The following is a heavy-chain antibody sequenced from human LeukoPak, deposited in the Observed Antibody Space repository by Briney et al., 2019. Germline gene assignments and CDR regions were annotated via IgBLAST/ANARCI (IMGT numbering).Heavy chain of an antibody. Sequence: GGSLRLSCAASGLTFSSHWMHWVRQAPGKGLVWVSRITNDGSSTTYADSVKGRFTISRDNAKNMLYLQVNSLRAEDTAVYYCARDALGIAVAFDIWGQGTMVTVSS. CDR3: ARDALGIAVAFDI. J-gene: IGHJ3*02. CDR1: GLTFSSHW. D-gene: IGHD6-19*01. V-gene: IGHV3-74*01. CDR2: ITNDGSST.